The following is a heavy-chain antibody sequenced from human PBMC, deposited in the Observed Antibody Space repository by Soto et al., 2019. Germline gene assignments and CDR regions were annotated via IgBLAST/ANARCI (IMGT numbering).Heavy chain of an antibody. CDR3: ARVGLYYYGSGSYYFDY. V-gene: IGHV1-3*01. Sequence: ASVKVSCKASGYTFTSYAMHWVRQAPGQRLEWMGWINAGNGNTKYSQKFQGRVTITRDTSASTAYMELSSLRSEDTAVYYCARVGLYYYGSGSYYFDYWGQGTLVTVSS. D-gene: IGHD3-10*01. CDR1: GYTFTSYA. J-gene: IGHJ4*02. CDR2: INAGNGNT.